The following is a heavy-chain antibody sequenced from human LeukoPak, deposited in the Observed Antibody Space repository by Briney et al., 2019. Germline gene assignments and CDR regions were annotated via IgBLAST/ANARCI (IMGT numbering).Heavy chain of an antibody. CDR1: GFTFSSYS. CDR2: ISYDGSNK. Sequence: GGSLRLSCAASGFTFSSYSMNWVRQAPGKGLEWVAVISYDGSNKYYADSVKGRFTMSRDNSKNTLYLQMNSLRAEDTAVYYCARDRDIVVVPAAHYGFDYWGQGTLVTVSS. CDR3: ARDRDIVVVPAAHYGFDY. V-gene: IGHV3-30*03. D-gene: IGHD2-2*01. J-gene: IGHJ4*02.